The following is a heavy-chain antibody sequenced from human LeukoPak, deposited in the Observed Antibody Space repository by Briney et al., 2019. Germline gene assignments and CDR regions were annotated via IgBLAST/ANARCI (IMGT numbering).Heavy chain of an antibody. CDR2: IRYDGSNK. D-gene: IGHD6-19*01. V-gene: IGHV3-30*02. Sequence: GGSLRLSCAASGFTFSGYAMHWVRLAPGKGLEWVAFIRYDGSNKYYADSVKGRFTISRDNSKNTLYLRMNSLRAEDTAVYYCAKVDSSGSNCFDFWGQGTLVTVSS. J-gene: IGHJ4*02. CDR1: GFTFSGYA. CDR3: AKVDSSGSNCFDF.